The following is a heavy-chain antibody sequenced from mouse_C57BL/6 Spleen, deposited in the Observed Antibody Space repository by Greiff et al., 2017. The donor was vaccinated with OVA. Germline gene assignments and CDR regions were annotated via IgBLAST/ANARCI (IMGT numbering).Heavy chain of an antibody. Sequence: EVQLMESGGGLVQSGRSLRLSCATSGFTFSDFYMEWVRQAPGKGLEWIAASRNKANDYTTEYSASVKGRFIVSRDTSQSILYLQMNALRAEDTAIYYCARDAPSRAWFAYWGQGTLVTVSA. CDR1: GFTFSDFY. CDR2: SRNKANDYTT. D-gene: IGHD3-3*01. V-gene: IGHV7-1*01. J-gene: IGHJ3*01. CDR3: ARDAPSRAWFAY.